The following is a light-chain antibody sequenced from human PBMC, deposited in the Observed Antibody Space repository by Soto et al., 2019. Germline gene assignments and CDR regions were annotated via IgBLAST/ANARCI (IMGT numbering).Light chain of an antibody. CDR2: DDN. CDR3: GSWDSSLSAYV. Sequence: QSVMTQPPSVSAAPGQKVTISCSGSSSNIGGNSVSLYQQLPGTAPKLLIYDDNKRPTGIPDRFSGSKSGTSATLGITGFQTGDEADYYCGSWDSSLSAYVFGTGTKVTVL. V-gene: IGLV1-51*01. CDR1: SSNIGGNS. J-gene: IGLJ1*01.